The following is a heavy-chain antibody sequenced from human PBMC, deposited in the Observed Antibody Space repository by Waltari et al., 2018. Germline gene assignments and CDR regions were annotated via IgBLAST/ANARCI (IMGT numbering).Heavy chain of an antibody. D-gene: IGHD6-19*01. V-gene: IGHV3-33*01. Sequence: QVQLVESGGGVVQPGRSLRLSCAASGFTFSDYGMHWVRQAPGKGLEWVALIWHDGRKDFYADSGKGRFTISRDNSRNTMYRQMNSLRAEDTAVYYCTRDVSSIYFDYWGQGTLVTVSS. CDR2: IWHDGRKD. J-gene: IGHJ4*02. CDR3: TRDVSSIYFDY. CDR1: GFTFSDYG.